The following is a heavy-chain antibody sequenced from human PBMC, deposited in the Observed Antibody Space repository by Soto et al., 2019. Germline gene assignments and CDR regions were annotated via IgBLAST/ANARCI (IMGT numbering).Heavy chain of an antibody. CDR2: ISSSSTI. CDR1: GFTFSSYS. V-gene: IGHV3-48*01. CDR3: ARDASYCSSTSCYSNWFDP. J-gene: IGHJ5*02. D-gene: IGHD2-2*01. Sequence: GGSLRLSCAASGFTFSSYSMNWVRQAPGKGLEWVSYISSSSTIYYADSVKGRFTISRDNAKNSLYLQMNSLRAEDTAVYYCARDASYCSSTSCYSNWFDPWGQGTLVTVSS.